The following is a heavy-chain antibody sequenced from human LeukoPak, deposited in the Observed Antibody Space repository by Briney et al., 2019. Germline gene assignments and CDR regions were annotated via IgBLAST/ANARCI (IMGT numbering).Heavy chain of an antibody. J-gene: IGHJ3*02. CDR3: ARDLRVGGNSGWYAFDI. D-gene: IGHD6-19*01. CDR1: GGSISSYY. CDR2: IYYSGST. Sequence: PSETLSLTCTVSGGSISSYYWSWIRQPPGKGLERIGYIYYSGSTNYNPSLQSRVTISVDTSKNQFSLKLRSVTAADTAVYYCARDLRVGGNSGWYAFDIWGQGTMVTVSS. V-gene: IGHV4-59*01.